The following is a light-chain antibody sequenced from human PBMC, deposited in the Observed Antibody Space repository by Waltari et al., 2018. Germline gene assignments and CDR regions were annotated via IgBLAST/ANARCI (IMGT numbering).Light chain of an antibody. Sequence: SYELTQPPSVSVSPGQTASITCSGDKLGDKYACWYQQKPGQSPLQVIYEYSKRPSGIPERFSGSNSGNTATLTISGTQAMDEADYYCQAWDSSTPSYVFGTGTKVTVL. J-gene: IGLJ1*01. CDR1: KLGDKY. CDR2: EYS. CDR3: QAWDSSTPSYV. V-gene: IGLV3-1*01.